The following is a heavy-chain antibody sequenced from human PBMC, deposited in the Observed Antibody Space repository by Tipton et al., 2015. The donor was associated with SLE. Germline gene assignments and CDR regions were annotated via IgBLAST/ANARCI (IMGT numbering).Heavy chain of an antibody. CDR3: ARGGGSYYDY. J-gene: IGHJ4*02. V-gene: IGHV4-4*07. Sequence: TLSLTCTVSGGSIGNNYWNWIRQPAGKGLEWIGRVYSSGSTIYNPSIKSRITLSLDTSKNQFYLRVNSVTAADTAVYYCARGGGSYYDYWGQGTLVTVSS. CDR2: VYSSGST. D-gene: IGHD1-26*01. CDR1: GGSIGNNY.